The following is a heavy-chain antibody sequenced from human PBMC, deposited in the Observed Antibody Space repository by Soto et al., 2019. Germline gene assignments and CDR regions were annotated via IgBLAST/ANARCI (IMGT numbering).Heavy chain of an antibody. CDR2: INLRGDST. CDR1: GYSFTSHY. V-gene: IGHV1-46*01. J-gene: IGHJ3*02. D-gene: IGHD3-10*01. CDR3: AKDLATSLISMAFDM. Sequence: QVQLVQSGTEVKKPGASVKVSCKASGYSFTSHYMHWVRQAPGQGLEWMGVINLRGDSTSYARKFECRLTMTGDVSTTTAYMELSSLRSEDTAVYYCAKDLATSLISMAFDMWGQGTLVIVSS.